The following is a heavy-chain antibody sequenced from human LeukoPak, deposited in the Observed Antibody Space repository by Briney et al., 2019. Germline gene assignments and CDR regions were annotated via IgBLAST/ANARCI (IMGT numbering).Heavy chain of an antibody. CDR1: GYSISSGYY. CDR2: IYHSGST. D-gene: IGHD4-17*01. CDR3: ARAPRSGDSPPLDY. J-gene: IGHJ4*02. Sequence: SETLSLTCTVSGYSISSGYYWGWIRQPPGKGLEWIGSIYHSGSTYYNPSLKSRVTISVDTSKNQFSLKLSSVTAADTAVYYCARAPRSGDSPPLDYWGQGTLVTVSS. V-gene: IGHV4-38-2*02.